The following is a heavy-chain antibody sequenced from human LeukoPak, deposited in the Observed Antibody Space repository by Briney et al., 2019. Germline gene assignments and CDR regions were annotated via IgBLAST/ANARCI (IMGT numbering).Heavy chain of an antibody. D-gene: IGHD5-18*01. CDR1: GYTFTAYG. V-gene: IGHV1-2*02. CDR2: INPNSGGT. CDR3: ARPRGYSYGRYAFDI. J-gene: IGHJ3*02. Sequence: GASVKVSCKASGYTFTAYGFTWVRQAPGQGLEWMGWINPNSGGTNYAQKFQGRVTMTRDTSISTAYMELSRLRSDDTAVYYCARPRGYSYGRYAFDIWGQGTMVTVSS.